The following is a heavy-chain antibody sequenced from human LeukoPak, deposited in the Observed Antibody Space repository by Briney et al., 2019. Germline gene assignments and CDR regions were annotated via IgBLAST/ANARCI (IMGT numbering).Heavy chain of an antibody. D-gene: IGHD6-13*01. J-gene: IGHJ4*02. CDR1: GFTFSNYG. CDR2: VSAYNGDT. V-gene: IGHV1-18*04. Sequence: ASVKVSCKASGFTFSNYGFTWVRQAPGQGLEWMGWVSAYNGDTSYAQNLRYRVIMTTDTSTTTAYMELRSLRSDDTAVYYCARVGEQHLDFYFDYWSQGSLVTVSS. CDR3: ARVGEQHLDFYFDY.